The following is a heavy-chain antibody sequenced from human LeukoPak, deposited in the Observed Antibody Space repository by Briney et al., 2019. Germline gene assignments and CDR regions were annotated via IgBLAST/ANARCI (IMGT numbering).Heavy chain of an antibody. J-gene: IGHJ4*02. CDR1: GGSISSGGYY. CDR2: IHYSGST. D-gene: IGHD3-22*01. Sequence: SETLSLTCTVSGGSISSGGYYWSWIRQHPGKGLEWIGYIHYSGSTYYNPSLKSRVTISVDTSKNQFSLKLSSVTAADTAVYYCAREPKDSSYYFDYWGQGTLVTVSS. V-gene: IGHV4-31*03. CDR3: AREPKDSSYYFDY.